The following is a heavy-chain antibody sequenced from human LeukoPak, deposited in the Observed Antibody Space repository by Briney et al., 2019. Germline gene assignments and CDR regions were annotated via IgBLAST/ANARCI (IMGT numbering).Heavy chain of an antibody. V-gene: IGHV3-53*01. CDR2: IYSGGRT. J-gene: IGHJ4*02. Sequence: GGSLRLSCAASGFIVSSHFMSWVRQAPGKGLEWVSVIYSGGRTYYADSVKGRFTISRDNSQNTVYLQLNSLRDEDTAKYYCAREPLSGYYGFDYWGQGAVVTVSS. D-gene: IGHD3-9*01. CDR1: GFIVSSHF. CDR3: AREPLSGYYGFDY.